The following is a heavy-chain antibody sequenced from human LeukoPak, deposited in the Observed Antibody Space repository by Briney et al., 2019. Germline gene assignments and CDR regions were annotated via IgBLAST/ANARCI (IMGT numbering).Heavy chain of an antibody. Sequence: GASEKVPCQTCVGTFSSYAISGVRQPPRQGLEWMGWIIPIFGTAHYPQKSQGRVTLTADDSTNTAYIELNRLSSEDTAVYYCARSTSYYSKGFDYWGEGALVTVSS. CDR2: IIPIFGTA. V-gene: IGHV1-69*13. J-gene: IGHJ4*02. D-gene: IGHD3-10*01. CDR1: VGTFSSYA. CDR3: ARSTSYYSKGFDY.